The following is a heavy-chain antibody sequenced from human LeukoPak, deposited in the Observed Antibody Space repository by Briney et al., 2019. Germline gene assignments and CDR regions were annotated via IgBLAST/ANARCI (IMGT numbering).Heavy chain of an antibody. V-gene: IGHV1-46*01. CDR1: GYSFTSHY. J-gene: IGHJ6*03. Sequence: WASVKVSCKASGYSFTSHYMHWVRQAPGQGLEWLGLINPSGSSTLYAQKFQGRVTMTRDMSTTTDYMELSSLRSEDTAVYYCARVPFYGSGSYYYYYYMDVWGKGTTVTISS. D-gene: IGHD3-10*01. CDR3: ARVPFYGSGSYYYYYYMDV. CDR2: INPSGSST.